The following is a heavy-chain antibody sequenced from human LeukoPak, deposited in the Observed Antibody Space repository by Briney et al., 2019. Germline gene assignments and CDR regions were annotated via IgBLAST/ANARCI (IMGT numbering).Heavy chain of an antibody. CDR1: GFTFSSYR. CDR2: INSDGSST. V-gene: IGHV3-74*01. Sequence: GGSLRLSCAASGFTFSSYRMHWVRQAPGKGLVWVSRINSDGSSTSYAVSVRGRFTISRDNAKNTLYLQMSSLRAEDTAVYYCASEGAALTRDFDYWGQGTLVTVSS. J-gene: IGHJ4*02. D-gene: IGHD1-14*01. CDR3: ASEGAALTRDFDY.